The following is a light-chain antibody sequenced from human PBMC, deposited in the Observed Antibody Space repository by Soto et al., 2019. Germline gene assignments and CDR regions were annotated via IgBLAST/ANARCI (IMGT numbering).Light chain of an antibody. CDR2: DAS. CDR1: QSVSSY. V-gene: IGKV3-11*01. CDR3: QQRSNWPPET. Sequence: EIVLTQSPASLSLSPGERATLSWRASQSVSSYLAWYQQKPGQAPRLLIYDASNRATGIPARFSGSGSGTDFTLTISSLEPEDFAVYYCQQRSNWPPETFGQGTRLEIK. J-gene: IGKJ5*01.